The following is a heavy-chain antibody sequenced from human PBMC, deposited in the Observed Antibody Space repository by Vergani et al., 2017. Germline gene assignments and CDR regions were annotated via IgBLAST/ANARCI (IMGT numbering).Heavy chain of an antibody. V-gene: IGHV1-18*04. D-gene: IGHD3-16*01. CDR1: GYTFTSYG. CDR2: VSAYNGNT. Sequence: QVQLVQSGAEVKKPGASVNVSCKASGYTFTSYGISWVRQAPGQGLEWMGWVSAYNGNTNYAQKLQGRVTMTTDTSTSTAYMELRSLRSDDTAVYYCARRVRSVWGYXVPAVHYYYYYMVGGGKGTTVTVSS. J-gene: IGHJ6*03. CDR3: ARRVRSVWGYXVPAVHYYYYYMVG.